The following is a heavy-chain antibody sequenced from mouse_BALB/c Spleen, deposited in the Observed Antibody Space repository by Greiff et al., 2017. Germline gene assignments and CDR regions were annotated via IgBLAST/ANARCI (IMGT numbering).Heavy chain of an antibody. CDR3: ARYGMDY. CDR1: GFTFKDAY. J-gene: IGHJ2*01. Sequence: VQLQQSGAALVKPGASVKLSCTASGFTFKDAYMHWVKQRPEQGLEWIGRIDPANGNTKYDPTFQGKATITADTSSNTTYLQLSSLTSEDTAVYYCARYGMDYWGQGTTLTVSS. V-gene: IGHV14-3*02. CDR2: IDPANGNT. D-gene: IGHD1-1*02.